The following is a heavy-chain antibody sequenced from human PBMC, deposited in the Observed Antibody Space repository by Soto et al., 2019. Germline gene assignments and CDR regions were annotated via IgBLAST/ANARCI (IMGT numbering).Heavy chain of an antibody. CDR1: GFVFSIYW. CDR3: GGDIGWLFDY. D-gene: IGHD6-19*01. Sequence: PGGSLRLSCAASGFVFSIYWMNLVRRAPGKGLEWVANIKQDGSEKYYVDYVKGRFTISRDNAKNSVYLQMNSLRVEDTAVYYCGGDIGWLFDYWGQGILVTVSS. V-gene: IGHV3-7*01. J-gene: IGHJ4*02. CDR2: IKQDGSEK.